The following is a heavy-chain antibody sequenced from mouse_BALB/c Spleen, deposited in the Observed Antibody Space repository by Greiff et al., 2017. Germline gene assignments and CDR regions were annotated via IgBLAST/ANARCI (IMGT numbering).Heavy chain of an antibody. CDR3: ARWGTLPWFAY. Sequence: QVQLQQSGAELMKPGASVKISCKATGYTFSSYWIEWVKQRPGHGLEWIGEILPGSGSTNYNEKFKGKATFTADTSSNTAYMQLSSLTSEDSAVYYCARWGTLPWFAYWGQGTLVTVSA. CDR2: ILPGSGST. V-gene: IGHV1-9*01. D-gene: IGHD2-14*01. CDR1: GYTFSSYW. J-gene: IGHJ3*01.